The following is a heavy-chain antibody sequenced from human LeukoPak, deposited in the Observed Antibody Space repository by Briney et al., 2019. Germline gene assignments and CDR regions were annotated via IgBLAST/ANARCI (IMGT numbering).Heavy chain of an antibody. V-gene: IGHV3-23*01. CDR2: ISGSGGST. Sequence: GGSLRLSRAASGFTFSSYAMSWVRQAPGKGLEWVSAISGSGGSTYYADSVKGRFTISRDNSKNTLYLQMNSLRAEDTAVYYCAKDRGPQYYASSGYFDYWGQGTLVTVSS. J-gene: IGHJ4*02. D-gene: IGHD3-22*01. CDR1: GFTFSSYA. CDR3: AKDRGPQYYASSGYFDY.